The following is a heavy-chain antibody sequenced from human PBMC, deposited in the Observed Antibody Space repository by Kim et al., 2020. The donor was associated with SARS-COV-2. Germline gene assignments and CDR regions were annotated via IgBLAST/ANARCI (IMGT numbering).Heavy chain of an antibody. D-gene: IGHD6-25*01. J-gene: IGHJ4*02. CDR2: IRSKAYGGTT. V-gene: IGHV3-49*04. CDR3: QSFLSGKDY. CDR1: GFTFGDYA. Sequence: GGSLRLSCTASGFTFGDYAMSWVRQAPGKGLEWVGFIRSKAYGGTTEYAASVKGRFTISRDDSKSIAYLQMNSLKTEDTAVYYCQSFLSGKDYWGQGTLVTVSS.